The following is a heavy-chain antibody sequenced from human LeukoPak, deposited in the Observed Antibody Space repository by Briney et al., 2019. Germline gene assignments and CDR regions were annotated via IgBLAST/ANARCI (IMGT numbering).Heavy chain of an antibody. Sequence: GGSLRLPCAASGFTFSIYPMSWVRQAPGKGLEWVSSITSSGAGTYYPDSVKGRFTISRDNSENTLYLQMNSLRAEDTAVYYCAKDRPNYYDTSGHYYRRNGDCWGQGTLVTVS. J-gene: IGHJ4*02. CDR3: AKDRPNYYDTSGHYYRRNGDC. D-gene: IGHD3-22*01. CDR2: ITSSGAGT. V-gene: IGHV3-23*01. CDR1: GFTFSIYP.